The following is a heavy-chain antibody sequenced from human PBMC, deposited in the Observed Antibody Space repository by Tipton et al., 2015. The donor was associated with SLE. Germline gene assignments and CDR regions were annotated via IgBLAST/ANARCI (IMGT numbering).Heavy chain of an antibody. V-gene: IGHV4-4*08. D-gene: IGHD4-11*01. CDR1: GGSISSYY. CDR3: ARALDDYIAFDI. Sequence: TLSLTCTVSGGSISSYYWSWIRQPPGKGLEWIGYIYTSGSSHDNPSPKSRVTISVDTSKNQFSLKLSSVTAADTAVYYCARALDDYIAFDIWGQGTMVTASS. CDR2: IYTSGSS. J-gene: IGHJ3*02.